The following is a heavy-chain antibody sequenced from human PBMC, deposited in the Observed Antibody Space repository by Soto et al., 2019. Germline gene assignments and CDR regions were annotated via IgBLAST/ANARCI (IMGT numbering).Heavy chain of an antibody. CDR3: ARDLAAAGY. CDR1: GFTFSRYS. J-gene: IGHJ4*02. Sequence: GGFLRLSCAASGFTFSRYSMNWVRQAPGKGLEWVSSITNNSTYLYYADSVKGRFTISRDDAKNSLYLQMNSLRAEDTAVYYCARDLAAAGYWGQGTLVTVSS. D-gene: IGHD6-13*01. CDR2: ITNNSTYL. V-gene: IGHV3-21*06.